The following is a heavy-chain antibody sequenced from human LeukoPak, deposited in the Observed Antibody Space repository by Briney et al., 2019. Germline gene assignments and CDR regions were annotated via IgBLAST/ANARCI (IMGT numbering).Heavy chain of an antibody. CDR3: AHRRLVGASNTYYFDY. Sequence: RESGPTLVKPTQTLTLTCTFSGFSLSTSGVGVGWIRQPPGKALEWLALIYWDDDKRYSPSLKSRLTITKDTSKNQVVLTMTNMDPVDTATYYCAHRRLVGASNTYYFDYWGQGTLVTVSS. J-gene: IGHJ4*02. CDR2: IYWDDDK. V-gene: IGHV2-5*02. D-gene: IGHD1-26*01. CDR1: GFSLSTSGVG.